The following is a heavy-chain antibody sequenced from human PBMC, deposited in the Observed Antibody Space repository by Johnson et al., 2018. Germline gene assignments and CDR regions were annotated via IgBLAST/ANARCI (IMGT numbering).Heavy chain of an antibody. D-gene: IGHD3-22*01. J-gene: IGHJ3*02. Sequence: QVQLVESGGGVVQPGRSLRLSCAASGFTLSDYAMHWVRQAPGKGLEWVAVISYEGRDKYYADSVKGRFTIYRDNSKNTLYLQMNSLRPKDTAWYYCARGPPMNIIVVVNGDGVDMWGQGTKVTVSS. CDR3: ARGPPMNIIVVVNGDGVDM. CDR2: ISYEGRDK. CDR1: GFTLSDYA. V-gene: IGHV3-30*04.